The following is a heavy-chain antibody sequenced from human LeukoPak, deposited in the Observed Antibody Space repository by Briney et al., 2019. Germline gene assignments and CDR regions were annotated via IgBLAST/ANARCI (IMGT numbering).Heavy chain of an antibody. J-gene: IGHJ4*02. Sequence: ASVKVSCKASGGTFINYAISWVRQAPGQGLEWMGGIIPIFDTANYAQKFQGRVTITADKSTSTAYMELSSLRSEDTAVYYCARAVQVTTGGLFDYWGQGTLVTASS. CDR1: GGTFINYA. V-gene: IGHV1-69*06. D-gene: IGHD4-17*01. CDR2: IIPIFDTA. CDR3: ARAVQVTTGGLFDY.